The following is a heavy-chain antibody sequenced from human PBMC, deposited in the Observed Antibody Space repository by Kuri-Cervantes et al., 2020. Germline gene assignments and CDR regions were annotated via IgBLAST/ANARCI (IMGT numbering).Heavy chain of an antibody. CDR2: ISSSSTYI. Sequence: GESLKISCAASGFTFSSYSMNWVRQAPGKGLERVSSISSSSTYIYYADSVKGRFTISGDNAKNSLYLQMNSLRAEDTAVYYCARDGSPGAFDIWGQGTMVTVSS. CDR3: ARDGSPGAFDI. V-gene: IGHV3-21*01. CDR1: GFTFSSYS. D-gene: IGHD1-26*01. J-gene: IGHJ3*02.